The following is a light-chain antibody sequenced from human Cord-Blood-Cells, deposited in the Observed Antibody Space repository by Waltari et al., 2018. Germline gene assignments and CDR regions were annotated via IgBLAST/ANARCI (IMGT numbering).Light chain of an antibody. V-gene: IGKV1-39*01. J-gene: IGKJ4*01. CDR2: AAS. Sequence: DIQMTQSPSSLSASVGDRVTITCRASQSISSYLNWYQQKPGKAPKLLIYAASSLQGGVPSRFSGSGSGTDFPLPISSLQPEDFANYYYQQSYSTPLTFGGGTTVETK. CDR3: QQSYSTPLT. CDR1: QSISSY.